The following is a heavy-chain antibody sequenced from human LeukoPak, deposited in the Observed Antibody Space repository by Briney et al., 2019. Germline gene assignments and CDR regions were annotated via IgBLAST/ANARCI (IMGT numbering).Heavy chain of an antibody. Sequence: SETLSLTCTVSGGSMSSNYWSWIRQPPGKGLEWIGYIYNSGTIYYSGSTNYNPSLLSRVTISVDMSKNQFSLKLRSVTAADTAVYYCARPFSGSYSDAFDLWGQGTMVTVSS. D-gene: IGHD1-26*01. CDR2: IYNSGTIYYSGST. J-gene: IGHJ3*01. V-gene: IGHV4-59*08. CDR1: GGSMSSNY. CDR3: ARPFSGSYSDAFDL.